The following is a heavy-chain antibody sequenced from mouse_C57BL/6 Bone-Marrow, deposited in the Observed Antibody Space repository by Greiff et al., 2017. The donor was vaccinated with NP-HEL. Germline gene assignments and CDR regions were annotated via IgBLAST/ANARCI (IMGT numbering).Heavy chain of an antibody. Sequence: QVQLQQSGAELARPGAPVKLSCKASGYTFTSYGISWVKQRTGQGLEWIGEIYPRSGNTYYNEKFKGKATLTADKSSSTAYMELRSLTSEDSAVYFCAREGGYYYGSSYENYWGQGTTLTVSS. J-gene: IGHJ2*01. D-gene: IGHD1-1*01. CDR2: IYPRSGNT. V-gene: IGHV1-81*01. CDR1: GYTFTSYG. CDR3: AREGGYYYGSSYENY.